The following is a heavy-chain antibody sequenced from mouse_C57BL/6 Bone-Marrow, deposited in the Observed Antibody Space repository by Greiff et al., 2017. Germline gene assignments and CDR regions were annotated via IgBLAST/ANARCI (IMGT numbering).Heavy chain of an antibody. CDR1: GYTFTSYW. V-gene: IGHV1-69*01. CDR2: IDHSDSYT. D-gene: IGHD1-1*01. Sequence: QVRLMQPEAEFVMPGASVNLSCTASGYTFTSYWMPWVRQRPGQGLEWIGEIDHSDSYTNSNQQFKGHFPLTLDKSSSTAYMQLSSLTYEDSSVYYCAREKAFITTVVAQFDDWGQGTTLTVSS. CDR3: AREKAFITTVVAQFDD. J-gene: IGHJ2*01.